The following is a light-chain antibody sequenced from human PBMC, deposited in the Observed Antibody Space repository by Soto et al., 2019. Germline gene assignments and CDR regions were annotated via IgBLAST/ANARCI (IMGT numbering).Light chain of an antibody. Sequence: QSALTQPASVSGSPGQSITISCTGTSSDVGAYDYVSWYQQPPGKAPQLMIYEVSNRPSGVSTRFSGSKSGNTAYLTISGLQAEDAGDYYCSSYTSGSTRVVFGGGTQLTVL. CDR2: EVS. CDR1: SSDVGAYDY. V-gene: IGLV2-14*01. J-gene: IGLJ2*01. CDR3: SSYTSGSTRVV.